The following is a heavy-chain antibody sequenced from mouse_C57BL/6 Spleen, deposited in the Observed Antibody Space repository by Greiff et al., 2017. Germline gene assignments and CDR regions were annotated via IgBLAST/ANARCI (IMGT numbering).Heavy chain of an antibody. CDR3: ATPITTVVAPDY. V-gene: IGHV1-52*01. D-gene: IGHD1-1*01. J-gene: IGHJ2*01. Sequence: QVQLQQPGAELVRPGSSVKLSCKASGYTFTSYWMHWVKQRPIQGLEWIGNIDPSDSETHYNQKFKDKPTLTVDKSSSTAYMQHSSLTSEDSAVYYCATPITTVVAPDYWGQGTTLTVSS. CDR1: GYTFTSYW. CDR2: IDPSDSET.